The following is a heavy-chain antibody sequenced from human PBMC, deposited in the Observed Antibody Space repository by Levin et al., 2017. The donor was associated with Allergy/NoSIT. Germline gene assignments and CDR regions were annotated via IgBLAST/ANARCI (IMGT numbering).Heavy chain of an antibody. CDR2: ISRDGNTV. CDR1: GFTFNVYN. V-gene: IGHV3-48*01. Sequence: GGSLRLSCAASGFTFNVYNMKWLRQAPGKGLEWVSFISRDGNTVYYADSVQGRFTISRDNGRNSLYLQMDSLRAEDTALYYCARVPGVAADYWGQGTPVTVSS. D-gene: IGHD3-10*01. CDR3: ARVPGVAADY. J-gene: IGHJ4*02.